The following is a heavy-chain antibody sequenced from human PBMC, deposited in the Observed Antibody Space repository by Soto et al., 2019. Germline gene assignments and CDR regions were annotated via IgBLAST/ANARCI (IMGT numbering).Heavy chain of an antibody. V-gene: IGHV1-18*01. CDR2: ISANNGNT. CDR1: GYTFTNYG. Sequence: QVQLVQSGAEVKKPGASVKVSCKASGYTFTNYGINWVRQAPGQGLEWMGWISANNGNTHYAQKLQGRVTMPTDTSTSTAYMELRSLRSDDTAVYYCARVQSGYDFAYWGQGTLVTVSS. J-gene: IGHJ4*02. CDR3: ARVQSGYDFAY. D-gene: IGHD5-12*01.